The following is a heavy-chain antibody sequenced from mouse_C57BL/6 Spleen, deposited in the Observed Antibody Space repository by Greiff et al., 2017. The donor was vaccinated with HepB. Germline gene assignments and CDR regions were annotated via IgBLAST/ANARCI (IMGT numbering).Heavy chain of an antibody. CDR2: IDPETGGT. J-gene: IGHJ3*01. V-gene: IGHV1-15*01. D-gene: IGHD1-1*01. CDR3: TRVYYYGSSWFAY. CDR1: GYTFTDYE. Sequence: VQLQESGAELVRPGASVTLSCKASGYTFTDYEMHWVKQTPVHGLEWIGAIDPETGGTAYNQKFKGKAILTADKSSSTAYMELRSLTSEDSAVYYCTRVYYYGSSWFAYWGQGTLVTVSA.